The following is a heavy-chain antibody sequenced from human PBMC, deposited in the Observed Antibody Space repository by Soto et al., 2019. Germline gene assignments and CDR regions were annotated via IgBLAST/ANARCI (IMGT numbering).Heavy chain of an antibody. CDR2: IYYSGST. Sequence: QVQLQESGPGLVKPSQTLSLTCTVSGGSISSGGYYWSWIRQHPGKGLEWIGYIYYSGSTYYNPSLKSRVNISVDTSKNQFSLKLSSVTAADTAVYYCARAGIAAAGDDALGWFDPWGQGTLVTVSS. V-gene: IGHV4-31*03. CDR3: ARAGIAAAGDDALGWFDP. D-gene: IGHD6-13*01. CDR1: GGSISSGGYY. J-gene: IGHJ5*02.